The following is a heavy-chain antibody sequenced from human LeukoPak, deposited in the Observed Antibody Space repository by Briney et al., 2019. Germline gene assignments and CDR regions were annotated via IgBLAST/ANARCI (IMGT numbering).Heavy chain of an antibody. V-gene: IGHV4-39*01. CDR2: ISYSGRT. CDR3: ARRKTGATNGLDV. D-gene: IGHD1-1*01. Sequence: SETLSLTCTVSGGSISSSSYYWGWIRQPPGEGPEWIGSISYSGRTHYNPSLKSRVSISVDTSKNQFSLNLSSVTAADTAVYYCARRKTGATNGLDVWGQGTTVTVSS. CDR1: GGSISSSSYY. J-gene: IGHJ6*02.